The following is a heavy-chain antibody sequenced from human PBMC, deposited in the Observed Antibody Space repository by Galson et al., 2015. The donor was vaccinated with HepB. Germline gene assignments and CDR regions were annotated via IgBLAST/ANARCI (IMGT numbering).Heavy chain of an antibody. CDR3: ARDPSSNSNGMDV. CDR2: IFYTGNS. D-gene: IGHD6-6*01. J-gene: IGHJ6*02. Sequence: TLSLTCPVSGGAISSGGYYWSWIRPHPGKGLEWIAFIFYTGNSYYNPSLKSRVTISVDTSKNQFSLKLNSVTAADAAVYYCARDPSSNSNGMDVWGQGTMVTVSS. CDR1: GGAISSGGYY. V-gene: IGHV4-31*03.